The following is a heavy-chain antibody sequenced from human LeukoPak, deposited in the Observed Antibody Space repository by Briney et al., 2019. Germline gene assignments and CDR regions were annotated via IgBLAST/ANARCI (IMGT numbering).Heavy chain of an antibody. Sequence: SETLSLTCTLSGGSISTYYWSWIRQPPGKGLERIGYIYHSGSTNYNPSLKSRVTISVDTSKNQFSLKLSSVTAADTAVYYCARGHSSSWYPLYFDYWGQGTLVTVSS. CDR2: IYHSGST. J-gene: IGHJ4*02. V-gene: IGHV4-59*01. CDR3: ARGHSSSWYPLYFDY. CDR1: GGSISTYY. D-gene: IGHD6-13*01.